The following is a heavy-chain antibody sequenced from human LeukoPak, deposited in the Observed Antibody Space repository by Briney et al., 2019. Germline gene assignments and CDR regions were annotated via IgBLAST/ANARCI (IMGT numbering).Heavy chain of an antibody. CDR3: VRDVSRRIGMDL. CDR1: GFSFNSYT. Sequence: GGSLRLSCLASGFSFNSYTMNWVREAPGKGLEWVSTISPGVSGYTWYAESVKGRFTISRDNPENSLYLQMDSLRADDTAVYYCVRDVSRRIGMDLWGQGTTVTVSS. D-gene: IGHD2/OR15-2a*01. J-gene: IGHJ6*02. V-gene: IGHV3-21*06. CDR2: ISPGVSGYT.